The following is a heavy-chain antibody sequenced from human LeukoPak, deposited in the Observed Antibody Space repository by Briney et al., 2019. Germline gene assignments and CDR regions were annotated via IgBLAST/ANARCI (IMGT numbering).Heavy chain of an antibody. D-gene: IGHD2-2*01. CDR2: INPNSGGT. CDR1: GYTFTSYG. CDR3: ARERGRCSSTSCDAPDY. V-gene: IGHV1-2*02. Sequence: ASVKVSCKASGYTFTSYGISWVRQAPGQGLEWMGWINPNSGGTNYAQKFQGRVTMTRDTSISTAYMELSRLRSGDTAVYYCARERGRCSSTSCDAPDYWGQGTLVTVSS. J-gene: IGHJ4*02.